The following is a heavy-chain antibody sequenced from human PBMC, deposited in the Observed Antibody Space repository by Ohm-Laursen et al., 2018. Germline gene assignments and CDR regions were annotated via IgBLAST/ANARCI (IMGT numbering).Heavy chain of an antibody. CDR1: GAPISTHY. CDR3: ARRGHAFDI. CDR2: IYYSGTT. V-gene: IGHV4-59*07. J-gene: IGHJ3*02. Sequence: SDTLSLTCTVSGAPISTHYWSWIRQPPGKGLEWIGYIYYSGTTNYNPSLKSRVTISLNTSKSQFSLKLSSVTAADTAVYYCARRGHAFDIWGQGTMVTVSS.